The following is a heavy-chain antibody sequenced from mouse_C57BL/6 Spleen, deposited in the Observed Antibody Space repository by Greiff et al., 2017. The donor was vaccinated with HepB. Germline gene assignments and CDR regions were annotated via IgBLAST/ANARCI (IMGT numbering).Heavy chain of an antibody. CDR3: ARGDGYYYFDY. CDR2: IYPGGGYT. D-gene: IGHD2-3*01. CDR1: GYTFTNYW. V-gene: IGHV1-63*01. J-gene: IGHJ2*01. Sequence: VKLVESGAELVRPGTSVKMSCKASGYTFTNYWIGWAKQRPGHGLEWIGDIYPGGGYTNYNEKFKGKATLTADKSSSTAYMQFSSLTSEDSAIYYCARGDGYYYFDYWGQGTTLTVSS.